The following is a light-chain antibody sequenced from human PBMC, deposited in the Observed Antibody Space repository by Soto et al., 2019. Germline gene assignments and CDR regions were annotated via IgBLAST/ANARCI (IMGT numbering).Light chain of an antibody. CDR2: DVT. Sequence: QSVLTQPASVSGSPGQSITISCTGTSSDVGGYIYVSWNQQHPGKAPKLMIYDVTSRPSGVSYRFFGSKSGNTASLTISGLQAEDEADYYCSSYTTSSSYVFGTGTKVTV. J-gene: IGLJ1*01. CDR3: SSYTTSSSYV. CDR1: SSDVGGYIY. V-gene: IGLV2-14*01.